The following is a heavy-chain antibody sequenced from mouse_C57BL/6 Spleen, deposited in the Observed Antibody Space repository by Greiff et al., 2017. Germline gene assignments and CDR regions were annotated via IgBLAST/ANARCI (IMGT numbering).Heavy chain of an antibody. V-gene: IGHV1-53*01. CDR1: GYTFTSYW. CDR3: ARAGTTVVAFYYFDY. J-gene: IGHJ2*01. Sequence: QVQLQQSGTELVKPGASVKLSCKASGYTFTSYWMHWVKQRPGQGLEWIGNINPSNGGTNYNEKFKSKATLTVDKSSSTAYMQLSSLTSEDSAVYYCARAGTTVVAFYYFDYWGQGTTLTGSS. CDR2: INPSNGGT. D-gene: IGHD1-1*01.